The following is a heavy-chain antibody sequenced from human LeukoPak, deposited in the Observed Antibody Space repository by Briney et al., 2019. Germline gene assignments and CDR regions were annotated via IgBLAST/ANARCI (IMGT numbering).Heavy chain of an antibody. J-gene: IGHJ4*02. CDR3: AKTPNGGDYAYYFDS. V-gene: IGHV3-30*02. D-gene: IGHD4-17*01. CDR1: GFTFSNYG. CDR2: ICSDGSIN. Sequence: GGSLRLSCAASGFTFSNYGIHWVRRAPGKGLEWVAFICSDGSINYYADSVKGRFTISRDNSKNTLYVQMNSLRAEDTAVYYCAKTPNGGDYAYYFDSWGQGTLVTVSS.